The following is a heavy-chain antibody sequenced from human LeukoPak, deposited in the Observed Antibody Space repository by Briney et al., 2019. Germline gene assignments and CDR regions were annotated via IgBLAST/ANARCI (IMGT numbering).Heavy chain of an antibody. D-gene: IGHD3-3*01. CDR3: ARGRYDFWSGYYTANYYYYYMDV. V-gene: IGHV4-59*12. CDR1: GGSISSYQ. Sequence: SETLSLTCTVSGGSISSYQWSWIRQPPGKGLEWIGYIYYSGSTDYNPSLKSRVTISVDTSKNQFSLKLSSVTAADTAVYYCARGRYDFWSGYYTANYYYYYMDVWGKGTTVTVSS. CDR2: IYYSGST. J-gene: IGHJ6*03.